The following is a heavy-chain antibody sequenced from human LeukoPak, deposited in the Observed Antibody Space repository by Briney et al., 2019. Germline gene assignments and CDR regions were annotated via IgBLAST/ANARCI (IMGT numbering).Heavy chain of an antibody. J-gene: IGHJ6*03. V-gene: IGHV4-34*01. D-gene: IGHD5-24*01. CDR1: GGSFSGYY. CDR3: ARGKRWLQFRYYYYMDV. CDR2: VNHSGST. Sequence: SETLSLTCAVYGGSFSGYYWSWIRQPPGKGLEWIGEVNHSGSTNYNPSLKSRVTISVDTSKNQFSLKLSSVTAADTAVYYCARGKRWLQFRYYYYMDVWGKGTTVTVSS.